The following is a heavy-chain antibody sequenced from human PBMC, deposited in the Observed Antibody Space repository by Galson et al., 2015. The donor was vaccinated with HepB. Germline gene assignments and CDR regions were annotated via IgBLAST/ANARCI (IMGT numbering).Heavy chain of an antibody. J-gene: IGHJ4*02. CDR1: GFTFSSYA. CDR2: ISGSGGST. Sequence: SLRLSCAASGFTFSSYAMSWVRQAPGKGLEWVSAISGSGGSTYYADSVKGRFTISRDNSKNTLYLQMNSLRAGDTAVYYCAKDARYDFWSGYSFDYWGQGTLVTVSS. D-gene: IGHD3-3*01. CDR3: AKDARYDFWSGYSFDY. V-gene: IGHV3-23*01.